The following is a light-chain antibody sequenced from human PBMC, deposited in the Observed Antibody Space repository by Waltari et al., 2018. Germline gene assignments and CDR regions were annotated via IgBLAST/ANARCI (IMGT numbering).Light chain of an antibody. V-gene: IGLV2-14*01. Sequence: QSALTQPASVSGSPGQSLPIPCTVPRRHVGGYNSLPWYQQHPGKAPKLMIYDVSKRPSGVSNRFSGSKSGNTASLTISGLQAEDEADYYCSSYTSSSTYVFGTGTKVTVL. CDR1: RRHVGGYNS. J-gene: IGLJ1*01. CDR3: SSYTSSSTYV. CDR2: DVS.